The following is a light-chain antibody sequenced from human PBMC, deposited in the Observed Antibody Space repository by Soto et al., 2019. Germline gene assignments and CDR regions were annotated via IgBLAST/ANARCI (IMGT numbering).Light chain of an antibody. V-gene: IGLV1-51*01. Sequence: QSVLTQPPSVSAAPGQRVTISCSGSSSDIGNNYVSWYQQLPGTAPKLFIYDNNKRPSGIPDRFSGSKSGTSATLGITGLQTGDEADYYCGTWDSSRSAVVFGGGTKLTVL. CDR1: SSDIGNNY. J-gene: IGLJ3*02. CDR3: GTWDSSRSAVV. CDR2: DNN.